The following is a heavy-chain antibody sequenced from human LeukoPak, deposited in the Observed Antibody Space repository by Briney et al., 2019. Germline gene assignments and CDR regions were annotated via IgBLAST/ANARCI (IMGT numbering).Heavy chain of an antibody. CDR3: ASWYFDFWSGPMGQNWFVP. Sequence: SETLSLTCAVYGGSFTGYYWSWISQPPGKGLEWIGEINHSGSTNYTPSLKSRVTISVDTSKNQLSLKLSSVTAAATAVYYCASWYFDFWSGPMGQNWFVPWGQGTLVTVSS. CDR1: GGSFTGYY. D-gene: IGHD3-3*01. V-gene: IGHV4-34*01. CDR2: INHSGST. J-gene: IGHJ5*02.